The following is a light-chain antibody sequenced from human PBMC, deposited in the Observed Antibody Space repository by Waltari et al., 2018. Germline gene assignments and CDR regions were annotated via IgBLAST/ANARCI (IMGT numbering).Light chain of an antibody. V-gene: IGKV1-5*03. CDR3: QQYNSNSKT. CDR2: KAS. CDR1: QSISNW. Sequence: QMTQYPSNLSASDGDRVTITCRASQSISNWLAWYQQKAGKAPKLLIYKASNLESGVPSRFSGSGSGREFTLTISSLQPEDFATYYCQQYNSNSKTFGQGTKVEIE. J-gene: IGKJ1*01.